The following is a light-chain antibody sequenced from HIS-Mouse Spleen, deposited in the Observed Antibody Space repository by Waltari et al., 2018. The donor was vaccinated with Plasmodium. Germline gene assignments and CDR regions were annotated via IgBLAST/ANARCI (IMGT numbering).Light chain of an antibody. J-gene: IGKJ3*01. Sequence: IVITQSPATLSVSPGERATLSCRASQSLSSNLAWYQQKPGQAPRLLIYGASTRATGIPARFSGSGSGTEFTLTISSLQSEDFAVYYCQQYNNWSFTFGPGTKVDIK. CDR3: QQYNNWSFT. V-gene: IGKV3-15*01. CDR1: QSLSSN. CDR2: GAS.